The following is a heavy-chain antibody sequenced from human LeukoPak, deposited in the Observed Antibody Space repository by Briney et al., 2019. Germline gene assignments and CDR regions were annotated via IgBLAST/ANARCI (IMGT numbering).Heavy chain of an antibody. V-gene: IGHV3-21*01. CDR3: ARAALFGVVTSFDY. CDR1: GFTLSSYS. D-gene: IGHD3-3*01. CDR2: ISSSSSYI. Sequence: GGSLRLSCAASGFTLSSYSMNWVRQAPGKGLEWVSSISSSSSYIYYADSVKGRFTISRDNAKNSLYLQMNSLRAEDTAVYYCARAALFGVVTSFDYWGQGTLVTVSS. J-gene: IGHJ4*02.